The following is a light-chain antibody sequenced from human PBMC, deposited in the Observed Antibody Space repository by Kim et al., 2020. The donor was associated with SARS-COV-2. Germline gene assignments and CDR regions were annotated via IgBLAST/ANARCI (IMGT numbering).Light chain of an antibody. Sequence: YASVGDRVTITCRASQSISSYLNWYQQQPGKAPKLLIYAASSLQSAVPSRFSGSGSGTDFTLTISSLQPEDFATYYCQQSYSTPYTFGQGTKLEI. CDR3: QQSYSTPYT. CDR2: AAS. J-gene: IGKJ2*01. V-gene: IGKV1-39*01. CDR1: QSISSY.